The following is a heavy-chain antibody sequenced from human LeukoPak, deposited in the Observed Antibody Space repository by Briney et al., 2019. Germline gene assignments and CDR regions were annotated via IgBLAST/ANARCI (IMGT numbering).Heavy chain of an antibody. CDR1: GFTFSGYS. CDR3: ARGYCSSTSCSPFDY. D-gene: IGHD2-2*01. J-gene: IGHJ4*02. CDR2: ISSSSSYI. Sequence: GGSLRLPCAASGFTFSGYSMNWVRQAPGKGLEWVSSISSSSSYIYYADSVKGRFTISRDNAKNSLYLQMNSLRAEDTAVYYCARGYCSSTSCSPFDYWGQGTLVTVSS. V-gene: IGHV3-21*01.